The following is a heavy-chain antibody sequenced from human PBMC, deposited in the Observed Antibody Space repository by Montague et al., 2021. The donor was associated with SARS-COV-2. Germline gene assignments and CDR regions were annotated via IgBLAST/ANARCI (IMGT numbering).Heavy chain of an antibody. Sequence: SETLSLTCEVSGDAISSYYWSWIRQSPGKGLEWIVYVHYTGSTKYNPSPETRVTLSLGTPKNHFSLKLRSVAAADTAIYYYWRAKNTCFIANCVNYFEFWGLGALVTVSS. CDR3: WRAKNTCFIANCVNYFEF. J-gene: IGHJ4*02. CDR2: VHYTGST. CDR1: GDAISSYY. V-gene: IGHV4-59*01. D-gene: IGHD2-15*01.